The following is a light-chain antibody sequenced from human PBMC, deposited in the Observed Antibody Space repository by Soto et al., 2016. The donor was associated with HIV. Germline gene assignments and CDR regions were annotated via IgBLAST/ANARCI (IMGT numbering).Light chain of an antibody. Sequence: DIQMTQSPASLSASVGDRVAISCRASQGIANYVAWYQKKAGKSPKLLIYGASTLQPGVPSRFSGRGSGTDFTLTISSLQPEDVATYYCRKXNGGRDLVFGGGTKVEIK. CDR2: GAS. V-gene: IGKV1-27*01. CDR3: RKXNGGRDLV. J-gene: IGKJ4*01. CDR1: QGIANY.